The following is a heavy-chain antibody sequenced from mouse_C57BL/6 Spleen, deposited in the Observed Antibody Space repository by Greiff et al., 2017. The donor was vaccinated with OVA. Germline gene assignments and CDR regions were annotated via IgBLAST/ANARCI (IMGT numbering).Heavy chain of an antibody. CDR1: GYTFTSYW. CDR3: ARSDWDIRYFDV. D-gene: IGHD4-1*01. Sequence: QVQLQQPGAELVKPGASVKLSCKASGYTFTSYWMHWVKQRPGQGLEWIGMIHPNSGSTNYNEKFKSKATLTVDKSSSTAYMQPSSLTSEDSAVYYCARSDWDIRYFDVWGTGTTVTVSS. CDR2: IHPNSGST. V-gene: IGHV1-64*01. J-gene: IGHJ1*03.